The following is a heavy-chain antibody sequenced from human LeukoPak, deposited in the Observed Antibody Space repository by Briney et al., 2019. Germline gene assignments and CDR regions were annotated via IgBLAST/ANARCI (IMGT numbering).Heavy chain of an antibody. V-gene: IGHV3-9*01. CDR3: AKDMGGGMGYYYYGMDV. CDR2: ISWNSGSI. Sequence: PGGSLRLSCAASGFTFDDYAMHWVRQAPGKGLEWVSGISWNSGSIGYADSVKGRFTISRDNAKNSLNLQMNSLRAEDTALYYCAKDMGGGMGYYYYGMDVWGQGTTVTVSS. J-gene: IGHJ6*02. D-gene: IGHD3-16*01. CDR1: GFTFDDYA.